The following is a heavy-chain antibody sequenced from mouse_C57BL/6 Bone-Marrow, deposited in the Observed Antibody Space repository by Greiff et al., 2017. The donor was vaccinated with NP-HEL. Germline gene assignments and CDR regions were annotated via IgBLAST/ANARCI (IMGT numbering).Heavy chain of an antibody. Sequence: QVQLQQPGAELVKPGASVKMSCKASGYTFTSYWITWVKQRPGQGLEWIGDIYPGSGSTNYNEKFKSKATLTVDTSSSTAYMQLSSLTSEDSAVYYCARCPLYYGSSAMDYWGQGTSVTVSS. D-gene: IGHD1-1*01. CDR3: ARCPLYYGSSAMDY. CDR1: GYTFTSYW. J-gene: IGHJ4*01. CDR2: IYPGSGST. V-gene: IGHV1-55*01.